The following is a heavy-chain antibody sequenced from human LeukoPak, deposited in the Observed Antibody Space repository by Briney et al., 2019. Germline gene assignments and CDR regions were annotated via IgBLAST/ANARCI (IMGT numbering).Heavy chain of an antibody. J-gene: IGHJ4*02. Sequence: GGSLRLSCAASGFTFSRHWMSWVRQAPGKGLERVAHMNQDGSAIYSIDSVKGRFTISRDNDKNSLYLHMSGLTVADTAVHYCARTVPGHPDDYFDYWGQGTLVTASS. CDR3: ARTVPGHPDDYFDY. V-gene: IGHV3-7*01. CDR1: GFTFSRHW. D-gene: IGHD6-19*01. CDR2: MNQDGSAI.